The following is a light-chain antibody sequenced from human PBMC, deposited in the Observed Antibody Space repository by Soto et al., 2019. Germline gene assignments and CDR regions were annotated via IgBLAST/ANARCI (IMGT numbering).Light chain of an antibody. V-gene: IGKV3-15*01. Sequence: EIVMTQSPATLSVSPGERATLSCRASQSVSSNLAWYQQKPGQAPRLLIYGAYTRATGIPARFSGSGSGTEFTLTISSLQSEDFAVYYCQQHNNWPTITCGQGTRLEIK. CDR1: QSVSSN. CDR2: GAY. CDR3: QQHNNWPTIT. J-gene: IGKJ5*01.